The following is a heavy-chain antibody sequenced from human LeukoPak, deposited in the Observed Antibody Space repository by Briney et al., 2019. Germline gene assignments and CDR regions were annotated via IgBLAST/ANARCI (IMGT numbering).Heavy chain of an antibody. CDR3: ARDGRGYSSSLDY. J-gene: IGHJ4*02. Sequence: SETLSLTCTVSGYSISSGYYWGWIRQPPGKGLEWIGSIYHSGSTYYNPSLKSRVTISVDTSKNQFSLKLSSVTAADTAVYYCARDGRGYSSSLDYWGQGTLVTVSS. V-gene: IGHV4-38-2*02. CDR2: IYHSGST. CDR1: GYSISSGYY. D-gene: IGHD6-13*01.